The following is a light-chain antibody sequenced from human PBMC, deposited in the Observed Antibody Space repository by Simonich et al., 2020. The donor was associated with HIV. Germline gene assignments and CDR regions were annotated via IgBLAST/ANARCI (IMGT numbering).Light chain of an antibody. CDR3: NSYTSSSTLV. CDR2: DVS. V-gene: IGLV2-14*03. CDR1: SSDVGGYNY. Sequence: QSALTQPASLSGSPGQSITISCTGTSSDVGGYNYVSWYQQHPGKAPKLMIYDVSDLPSGVSNRFSSSKSGNTASLTISGLQAEDEADYYCNSYTSSSTLVFGGGTKLTVL. J-gene: IGLJ2*01.